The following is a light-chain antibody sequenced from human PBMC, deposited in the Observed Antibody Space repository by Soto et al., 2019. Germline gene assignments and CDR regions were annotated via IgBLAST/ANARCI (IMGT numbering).Light chain of an antibody. CDR1: QSVTTS. CDR2: DAS. Sequence: IVVPQTIATLSFSPGERATLSGRASQSVTTSLAWYQQKPGQAPRLLIFDASNRATGVPARFSGGGSGTDFTLTISSLEPEDFAVYYCQQRYNWPLTFGGGTKVDIK. V-gene: IGKV3-11*01. CDR3: QQRYNWPLT. J-gene: IGKJ4*01.